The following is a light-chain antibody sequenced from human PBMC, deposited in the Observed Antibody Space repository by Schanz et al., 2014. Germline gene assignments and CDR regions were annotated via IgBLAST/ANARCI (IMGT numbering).Light chain of an antibody. J-gene: IGLJ2*01. V-gene: IGLV2-14*03. CDR2: EVS. CDR1: SSDVGSSKY. CDR3: CSYAGSYTLL. Sequence: QSVLTQPASVSASLGQSITISCTGSSSDVGSSKYVSWYQQFPGKAPKPLIYEVSVRLSGVSSRFSGSKSGNTASLTISGLQAEDEADYYCCSYAGSYTLLFGGGTKLTVL.